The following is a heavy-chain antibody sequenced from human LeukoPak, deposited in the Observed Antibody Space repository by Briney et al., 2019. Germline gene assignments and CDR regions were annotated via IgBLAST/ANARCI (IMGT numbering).Heavy chain of an antibody. J-gene: IGHJ4*02. CDR3: ARTLGIAAPAYFDY. Sequence: GGSLRLSCAASGFTFSSYSMDWVRQAPGKGLESFSSISSSISYIYYADSVKCRFTISRDNAKNSLYLQMNSLRAEDTAVYYCARTLGIAAPAYFDYWGQGTLVTVSS. CDR1: GFTFSSYS. D-gene: IGHD6-6*01. V-gene: IGHV3-21*01. CDR2: ISSSISYI.